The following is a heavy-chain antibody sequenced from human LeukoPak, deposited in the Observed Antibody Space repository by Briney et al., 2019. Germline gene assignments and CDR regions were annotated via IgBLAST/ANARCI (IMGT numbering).Heavy chain of an antibody. J-gene: IGHJ5*02. CDR1: GFTFSRYT. CDR2: IVASYVGA. V-gene: IGHV3-23*01. CDR3: ARGRAAGLLDWFDP. D-gene: IGHD6-19*01. Sequence: GGSLRLSCAASGFTFSRYTMAWVRQAPGKGLEWVASIVASYVGAYYVDSVKGRFVVSRDNSKNTLYLQMDRLRLEDAAMYFCARGRAAGLLDWFDPWGPGTLVTVSS.